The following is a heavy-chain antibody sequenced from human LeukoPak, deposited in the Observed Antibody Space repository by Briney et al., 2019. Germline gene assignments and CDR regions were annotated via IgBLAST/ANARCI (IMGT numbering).Heavy chain of an antibody. CDR1: GGPISGYY. V-gene: IGHV4-59*01. Sequence: PSETLSLTCTVSGGPISGYYWSWIRQPPGKGLEWIGYIYYSGSTDYNPSLKSRVTISVDTSKNQFSLRVRSVTAADTAVYYCARDRGAAGFDPWGEGTLVTVSS. CDR3: ARDRGAAGFDP. D-gene: IGHD1-26*01. CDR2: IYYSGST. J-gene: IGHJ5*02.